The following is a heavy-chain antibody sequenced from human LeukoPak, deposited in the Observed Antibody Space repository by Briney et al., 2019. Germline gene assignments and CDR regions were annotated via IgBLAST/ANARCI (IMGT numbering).Heavy chain of an antibody. Sequence: SETLSLTCTVSGGSISSYYWSWIRQPPGKGLEWIGYIYYSGSTNYNPSLKSRVTISVDTSKNQFSLKLSSVTAADTAVYYCARDLGSGYDYWGQGTLVTVSS. J-gene: IGHJ4*02. V-gene: IGHV4-59*01. CDR1: GGSISSYY. CDR3: ARDLGSGYDY. CDR2: IYYSGST. D-gene: IGHD5-12*01.